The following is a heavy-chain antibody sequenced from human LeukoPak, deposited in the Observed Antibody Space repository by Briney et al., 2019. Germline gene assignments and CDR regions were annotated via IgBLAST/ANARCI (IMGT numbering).Heavy chain of an antibody. Sequence: GASVKVSCKASGYTFTGHYMHWVRQAPGQGLEWMGWVSPYSGDTNYAQSFQGRVTMTRDTSISTVYMELSSLSSDDTAVYLCARVRIEAAGRGLDYWGQGTPVTVSS. J-gene: IGHJ4*02. CDR1: GYTFTGHY. CDR3: ARVRIEAAGRGLDY. CDR2: VSPYSGDT. D-gene: IGHD6-13*01. V-gene: IGHV1-2*02.